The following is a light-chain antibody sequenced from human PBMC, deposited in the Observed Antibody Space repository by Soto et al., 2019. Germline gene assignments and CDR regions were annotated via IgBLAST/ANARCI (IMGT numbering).Light chain of an antibody. CDR2: DAS. CDR1: QSVSSSF. Sequence: TQSPGTLSLSPGERATISCRASQSVSSSFLTWYQQKPGKAPKLLIYDASNLETGVPSRFSGSGSGTDFTFTISSLQPEEIATYYCQQYDNLPITFGQGTRLEIK. CDR3: QQYDNLPIT. V-gene: IGKV1-33*01. J-gene: IGKJ5*01.